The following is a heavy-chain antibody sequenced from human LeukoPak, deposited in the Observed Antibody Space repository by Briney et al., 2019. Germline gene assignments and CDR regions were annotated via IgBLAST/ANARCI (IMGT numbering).Heavy chain of an antibody. D-gene: IGHD3-9*01. CDR3: ARDTYYDILTGSTYYMDV. CDR1: GYTFTGYY. Sequence: ASVKVSCKASGYTFTGYYMHWVRQAPGQGLEGMGWINPNSGGTNYAQKFQGRVTMTRDTSISTAYMELSRLRSDDTAVYYCARDTYYDILTGSTYYMDVWGKGTTVTISS. CDR2: INPNSGGT. J-gene: IGHJ6*03. V-gene: IGHV1-2*02.